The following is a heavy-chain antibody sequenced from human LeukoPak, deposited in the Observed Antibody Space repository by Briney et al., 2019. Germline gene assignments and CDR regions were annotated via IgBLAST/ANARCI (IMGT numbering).Heavy chain of an antibody. J-gene: IGHJ6*02. V-gene: IGHV3-13*01. CDR3: ASAGEPPHGMDV. Sequence: TGGSLRLSCAASGFTFSIYDMHWVRQATGKGLEWVSAIGAVGDTYYPGSVKGRFTISRENAKNSLYLQMNSLRDGDTAVYYCASAGEPPHGMDVWGQGTTVTVSS. CDR2: IGAVGDT. CDR1: GFTFSIYD. D-gene: IGHD3-16*01.